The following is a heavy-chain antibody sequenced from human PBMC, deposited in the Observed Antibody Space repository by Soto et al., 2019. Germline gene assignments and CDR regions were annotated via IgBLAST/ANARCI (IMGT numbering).Heavy chain of an antibody. CDR2: IYYSGST. D-gene: IGHD6-19*01. CDR1: GGSIISYY. CDR3: ARREGSGWYGVFDY. J-gene: IGHJ4*02. V-gene: IGHV4-59*08. Sequence: SETLSLTCTVSGGSIISYYWSWIRQPPGKGLEWIGYIYYSGSTNYNPSLKSRVTISVDTSKNQFSLKLSSVTAADTAVYYCARREGSGWYGVFDYWGQGTLVTVS.